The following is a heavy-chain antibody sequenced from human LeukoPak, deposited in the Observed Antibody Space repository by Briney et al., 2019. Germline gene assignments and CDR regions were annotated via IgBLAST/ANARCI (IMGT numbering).Heavy chain of an antibody. CDR3: AKVMYYDILTGYLLDY. CDR2: ISGSGGST. CDR1: GFTFSSYG. J-gene: IGHJ4*02. Sequence: GGSLRLFCAASGFTFSSYGMSWVRQAPGKGPEWVSAISGSGGSTYYADSVKGRFTISRDNSKNTLYLQMNSLRAEDTAVYYCAKVMYYDILTGYLLDYWGQGTLVTVSS. V-gene: IGHV3-23*01. D-gene: IGHD3-9*01.